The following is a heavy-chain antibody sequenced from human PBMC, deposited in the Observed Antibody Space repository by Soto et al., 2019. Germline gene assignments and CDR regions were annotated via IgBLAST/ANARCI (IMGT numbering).Heavy chain of an antibody. V-gene: IGHV3-48*02. CDR1: GFTFSSYS. J-gene: IGHJ4*02. Sequence: PGGSLRLSCAASGFTFSSYSMNWVRQAPGKGLEWVSYISSSSSTIYYADSVKGRFTISRDNAKNSLYLQMNSLRDEDTAVYYCARDRTYYYDSSGYYPPDYWGQGTLVTVSS. CDR3: ARDRTYYYDSSGYYPPDY. D-gene: IGHD3-22*01. CDR2: ISSSSSTI.